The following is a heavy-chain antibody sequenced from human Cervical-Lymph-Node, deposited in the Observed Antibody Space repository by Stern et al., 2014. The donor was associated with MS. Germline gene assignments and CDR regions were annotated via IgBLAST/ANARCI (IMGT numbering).Heavy chain of an antibody. D-gene: IGHD3-10*01. J-gene: IGHJ4*02. CDR2: ISYDGSDT. Sequence: QVQLGQSGGGVVQPGRSLRLTCTVSGFTFSSYGMHWVRQAPGKGLEWEAVISYDGSDTYYAESVKGRFTISRDNSKNTLYLEMRSLRPEDTAVYYCVKRGITEVRGVRLGDYWGPGTLVIVSS. CDR1: GFTFSSYG. V-gene: IGHV3-30*18. CDR3: VKRGITEVRGVRLGDY.